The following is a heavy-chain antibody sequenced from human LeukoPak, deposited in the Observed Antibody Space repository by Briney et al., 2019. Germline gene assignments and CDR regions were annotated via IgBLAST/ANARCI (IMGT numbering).Heavy chain of an antibody. CDR2: VRHDGSNK. J-gene: IGHJ4*02. D-gene: IGHD3-22*01. V-gene: IGHV3-30*02. CDR1: GFTFRNYG. CDR3: AKASAMIVVVSKHFDY. Sequence: GGSLRLSCAASGFTFRNYGMHWVRQAPGKGLEWVAFVRHDGSNKFYADSVKGRFTISRDNSKNTLYLQMNSLRAEDTAVYYCAKASAMIVVVSKHFDYWGQGTLVTVSS.